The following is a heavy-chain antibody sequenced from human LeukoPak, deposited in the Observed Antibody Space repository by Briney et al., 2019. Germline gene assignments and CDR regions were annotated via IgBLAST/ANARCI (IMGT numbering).Heavy chain of an antibody. CDR2: TRNKANSYTT. Sequence: GGSLRLSCAASGFTFSDHYMDWVRQAPGKGLEWVGRTRNKANSYTTEYAASVKGRFTISRDDSKNSLYLQMNSLKTEDTAVYYCAREQRRITIFGVEWSWAFDIWGQGTMVTVSS. D-gene: IGHD3-3*01. CDR3: AREQRRITIFGVEWSWAFDI. J-gene: IGHJ3*02. V-gene: IGHV3-72*01. CDR1: GFTFSDHY.